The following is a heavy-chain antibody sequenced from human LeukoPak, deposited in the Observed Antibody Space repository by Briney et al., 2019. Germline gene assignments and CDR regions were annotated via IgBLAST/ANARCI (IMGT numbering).Heavy chain of an antibody. CDR2: IVGGGGST. J-gene: IGHJ4*02. CDR3: ATAESESCTGTTCYPFAY. CDR1: GFTFSSYA. V-gene: IGHV3-23*01. Sequence: GGSLRLSCAASGFTFSSYAMNWVRRAPGKRLEWVSSIVGGGGSTYYADSVKGRFTISRDNSKNTLYLQMNSLRAEDTAVYYCATAESESCTGTTCYPFAYWGQGTLVTVSS. D-gene: IGHD2-2*01.